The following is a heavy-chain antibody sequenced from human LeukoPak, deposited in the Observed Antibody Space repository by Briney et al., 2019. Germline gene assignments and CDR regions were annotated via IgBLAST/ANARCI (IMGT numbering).Heavy chain of an antibody. J-gene: IGHJ4*02. CDR2: IHYTGNT. D-gene: IGHD2-15*01. CDR1: GDSISSDHYW. CDR3: VRQRGVGSWSFDY. Sequence: PSETLSLTCTVPGDSISSDHYWWGWIRQPPGKGLDWIGSIHYTGNTHYNPSLQSRVTVSVDTSRNQFSLKLTSVTAADTAVYYCVRQRGVGSWSFDYWGQGNLVTVSS. V-gene: IGHV4-39*01.